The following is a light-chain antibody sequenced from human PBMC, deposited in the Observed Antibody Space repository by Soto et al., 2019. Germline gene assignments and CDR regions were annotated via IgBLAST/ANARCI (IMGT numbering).Light chain of an antibody. CDR2: AAS. CDR3: QQSYSTPYT. CDR1: QSIASY. V-gene: IGKV1-39*01. J-gene: IGKJ2*01. Sequence: DIQMTQSPSSLSASVGDRVTITCRASQSIASYLNWYQQKPGKAPKLLIYAASSLQSGVPSRFSGSGSGTDFTLTISSLQPEDFASYDCQQSYSTPYTFGLGTNLEIK.